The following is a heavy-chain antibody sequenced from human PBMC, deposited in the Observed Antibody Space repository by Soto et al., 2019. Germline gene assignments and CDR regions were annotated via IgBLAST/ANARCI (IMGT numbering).Heavy chain of an antibody. V-gene: IGHV3-66*01. CDR2: VYSGGST. Sequence: EVQLVESGGGLVQPGGSLRLSCAASVFTVTANYMSWVRQPPGKGLEWVSVVYSGGSTYYADSVKGRFTVSRDNSKNTLYLQMNSLRAEDTSVYYCARDFSGKNDDFDIWGQGTVVTVSS. J-gene: IGHJ3*02. CDR1: VFTVTANY. CDR3: ARDFSGKNDDFDI. D-gene: IGHD3-10*01.